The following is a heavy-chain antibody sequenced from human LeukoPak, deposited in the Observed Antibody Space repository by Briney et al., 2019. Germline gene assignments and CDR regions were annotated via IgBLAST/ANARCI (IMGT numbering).Heavy chain of an antibody. J-gene: IGHJ4*02. D-gene: IGHD3-16*01. Sequence: PSETLSLTCTVSGGSISSYSLSWIRQPAGKGLEWLGRLYTTGNTNHNPSLESRVTMSVDTSQNQSSLRVSSVTAADTAVYYCAGESGGAGPFDFWGQGTLVTVSS. CDR1: GGSISSYS. V-gene: IGHV4-4*07. CDR3: AGESGGAGPFDF. CDR2: LYTTGNT.